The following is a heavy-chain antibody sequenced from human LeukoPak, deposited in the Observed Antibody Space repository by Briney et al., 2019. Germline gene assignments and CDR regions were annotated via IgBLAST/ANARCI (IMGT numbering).Heavy chain of an antibody. Sequence: PSETLSLTCTVSRGSINSYYWSWIRQPPGKGLQWMGYIDYSGSTDYNPSLKSRVIISLDTSKNQFSLNLTSVTAADTAVYYCARERRYYGEFLDAFDVWGQGTMVTVSS. CDR1: RGSINSYY. V-gene: IGHV4-59*01. J-gene: IGHJ3*01. CDR2: IDYSGST. D-gene: IGHD3-10*01. CDR3: ARERRYYGEFLDAFDV.